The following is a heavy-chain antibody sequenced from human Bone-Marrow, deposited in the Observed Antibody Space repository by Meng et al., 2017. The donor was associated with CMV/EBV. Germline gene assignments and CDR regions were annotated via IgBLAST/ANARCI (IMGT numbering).Heavy chain of an antibody. J-gene: IGHJ4*02. CDR2: ISNSGGKT. CDR1: GFSFSTYA. V-gene: IGHV3-23*01. Sequence: GGSLRLSCVVSGFSFSTYAMDWVRQAPGKGLEWVSRISNSGGKTNYADSVKGRFTISRDNSKNTLYLQMNSLRAEDTAVYYCAKDTGYSSSWYLPSGDYWGQGTLVTVSS. CDR3: AKDTGYSSSWYLPSGDY. D-gene: IGHD6-13*01.